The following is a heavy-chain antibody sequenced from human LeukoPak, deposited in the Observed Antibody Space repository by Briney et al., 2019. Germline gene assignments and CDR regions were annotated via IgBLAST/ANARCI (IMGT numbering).Heavy chain of an antibody. CDR3: ARRLERTLFSSSWVYFDY. D-gene: IGHD6-13*01. J-gene: IGHJ4*02. CDR2: IWYDGSNK. Sequence: GRSLRLSCAASGFTFSSYGMHWVRQAPGKGLEWVAVIWYDGSNKYYADSVKGRFTISRDNSKNTLYLQMNSLRAEDTAVYYCARRLERTLFSSSWVYFDYWGQGTLVTVSS. V-gene: IGHV3-33*01. CDR1: GFTFSSYG.